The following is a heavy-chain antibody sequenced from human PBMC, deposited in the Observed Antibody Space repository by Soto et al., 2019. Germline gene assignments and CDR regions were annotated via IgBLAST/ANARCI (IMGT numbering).Heavy chain of an antibody. Sequence: APEKVSCKASGYTFTSYTVSWVRQAPVQGLEWVGWIGPSSGNTDSARNLQGRVTMTTDTSTSTAYMELRSLRSDDTAVYYCARDTDNFFDYWGQGTLGTVST. CDR1: GYTFTSYT. V-gene: IGHV1-18*01. CDR3: ARDTDNFFDY. J-gene: IGHJ4*02. D-gene: IGHD3-9*01. CDR2: IGPSSGNT.